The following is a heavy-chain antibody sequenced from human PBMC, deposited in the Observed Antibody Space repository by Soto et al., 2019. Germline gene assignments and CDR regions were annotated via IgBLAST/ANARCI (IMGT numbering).Heavy chain of an antibody. Sequence: EVQLVESGGGLVQPGRSLRLSCAASGFTFDDYAMHWVRQAPGKGLEWVSRSRWNSGSIGYADSVKGRFIISSDNAKNSLYLQMNSLRAEDTALYYCAKAVGSYGNFDYWGQGTLVTVSS. D-gene: IGHD5-18*01. J-gene: IGHJ4*02. CDR2: SRWNSGSI. V-gene: IGHV3-9*01. CDR3: AKAVGSYGNFDY. CDR1: GFTFDDYA.